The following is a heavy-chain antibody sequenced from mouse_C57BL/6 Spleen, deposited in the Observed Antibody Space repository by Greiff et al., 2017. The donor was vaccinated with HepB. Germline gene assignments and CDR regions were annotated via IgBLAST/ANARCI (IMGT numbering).Heavy chain of an antibody. CDR1: GYTFTSYW. Sequence: QVQLQQSGAELAKPGASVKLSCKASGYTFTSYWMHWVKQRPGQGLEWIGYINPSSGYTKYNQKFKDKATLTADKSSSTAYMQLSSLTYEDSAVYYCARETTVVAPYFDYGGQGTTLTVSS. CDR2: INPSSGYT. D-gene: IGHD1-1*01. J-gene: IGHJ2*01. CDR3: ARETTVVAPYFDY. V-gene: IGHV1-7*01.